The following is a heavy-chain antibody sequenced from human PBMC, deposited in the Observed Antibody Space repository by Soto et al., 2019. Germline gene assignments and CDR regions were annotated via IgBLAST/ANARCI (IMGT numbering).Heavy chain of an antibody. D-gene: IGHD4-17*01. Sequence: QVQLVQSGAEVKKPGSSVKVSFKASGGTFSSFTVSWVRQAPGQRLECMGRIIPILGIANYAQKFQGRVTITADKSTSTAYMELSSLRSEDTAVYYCARVGTVTNRPLYGMDVWGQGTTVTVSS. CDR3: ARVGTVTNRPLYGMDV. J-gene: IGHJ6*02. CDR2: IIPILGIA. V-gene: IGHV1-69*02. CDR1: GGTFSSFT.